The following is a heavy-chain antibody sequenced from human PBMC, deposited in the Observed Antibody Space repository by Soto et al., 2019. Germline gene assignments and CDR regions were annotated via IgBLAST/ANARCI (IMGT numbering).Heavy chain of an antibody. CDR3: ARDPVALPSAMEIEY. V-gene: IGHV1-46*03. D-gene: IGHD2-2*01. CDR1: GYIFTRYY. J-gene: IGHJ4*02. Sequence: GASVKVSCKASGYIFTRYYMHWMRQAPGQGLEWMGVINPSGGSTTYAQKFQGRVTMTRDTSTSTVYMELSSLRSEDTAVYYCARDPVALPSAMEIEYWGQGTLVTVSS. CDR2: INPSGGST.